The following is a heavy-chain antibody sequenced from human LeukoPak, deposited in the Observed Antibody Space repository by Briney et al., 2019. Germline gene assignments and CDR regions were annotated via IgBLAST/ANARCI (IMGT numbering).Heavy chain of an antibody. Sequence: SETLSLTCTVSGGSISSSSYYWGWIRQPPGKGLEWIVSMYYSGSTYDNPFLKSRVTISLDTSKNQLSLKLSSVTAADTAVYYCATGRDFWSGDNWFDPWGQGTLVTVSS. J-gene: IGHJ5*02. D-gene: IGHD3-3*01. CDR2: MYYSGST. V-gene: IGHV4-39*01. CDR3: ATGRDFWSGDNWFDP. CDR1: GGSISSSSYY.